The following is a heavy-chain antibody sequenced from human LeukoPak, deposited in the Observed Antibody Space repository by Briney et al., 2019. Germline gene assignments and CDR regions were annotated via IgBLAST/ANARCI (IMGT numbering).Heavy chain of an antibody. Sequence: GGSLRLSCAASGFTFSTYGMHWVRQAPGKGLEWVAFIRSDGINKYYADSVKGRFTISRDNSKNTLYLKMNSLRAEDTAVYYCAKAGIQYCSSTSCYSQWAYYYYMDVWGKGTTVTISS. CDR2: IRSDGINK. V-gene: IGHV3-30*02. J-gene: IGHJ6*03. CDR1: GFTFSTYG. D-gene: IGHD2-2*01. CDR3: AKAGIQYCSSTSCYSQWAYYYYMDV.